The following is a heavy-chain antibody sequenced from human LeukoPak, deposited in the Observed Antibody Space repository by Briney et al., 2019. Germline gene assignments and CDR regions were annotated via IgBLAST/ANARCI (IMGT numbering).Heavy chain of an antibody. Sequence: PGGSLRLSCAASGFTFSSYGMHWVRQAPGKGLEWVAVISYDGSNKYYADSVKGRFTLSRDNAKSSLYLQMNSLRAEDTAIYYCARLLSGWYLADYWGQGTLVTVSS. CDR1: GFTFSSYG. CDR2: ISYDGSNK. CDR3: ARLLSGWYLADY. D-gene: IGHD6-19*01. V-gene: IGHV3-30*03. J-gene: IGHJ4*02.